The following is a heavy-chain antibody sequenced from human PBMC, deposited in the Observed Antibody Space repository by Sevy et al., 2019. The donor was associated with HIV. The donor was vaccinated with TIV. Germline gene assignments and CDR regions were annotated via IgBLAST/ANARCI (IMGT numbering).Heavy chain of an antibody. CDR1: GFTFSVYW. J-gene: IGHJ4*02. CDR3: VREGVGGYSYSLDY. Sequence: GGSLRLSCAASGFTFSVYWMNWVRQAPGKGLEWVATMKEDGSEKYYVYSVKGRFTISRDNAKNSLYLQMNSLRAEDTAVYYCVREGVGGYSYSLDYWGQGTLVTVSS. V-gene: IGHV3-7*01. CDR2: MKEDGSEK. D-gene: IGHD5-18*01.